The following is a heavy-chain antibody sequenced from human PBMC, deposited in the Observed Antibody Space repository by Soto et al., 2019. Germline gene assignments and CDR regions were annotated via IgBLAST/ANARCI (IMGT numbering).Heavy chain of an antibody. Sequence: EGQLLESGGGLVQPGGSLRLSCAASGFTFSNYAMNWVSRAPGGGLEWVATPSGKDGSTHNADSGTGRFTIYRDVSKNTLYLQMNSLRDEATAIYYVAKESSSCYYVFDNWGQGTLVTVSS. V-gene: IGHV3-23*01. CDR1: GFTFSNYA. D-gene: IGHD1-26*01. J-gene: IGHJ4*02. CDR3: AKESSSCYYVFDN. CDR2: PSGKDGST.